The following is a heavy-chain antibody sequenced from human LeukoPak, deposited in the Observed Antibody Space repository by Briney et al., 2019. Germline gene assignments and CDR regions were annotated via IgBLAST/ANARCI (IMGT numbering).Heavy chain of an antibody. Sequence: ASVKVSCKASGYTFTSYAMHWVRQAPGQRLEGMGWINAGNGNTKYSQKFQGRVTITRDTSASTAYMELSSLRSEDTAVYYCALGYYNSSGYYLFDYWGQGTLATVSS. J-gene: IGHJ4*02. CDR3: ALGYYNSSGYYLFDY. CDR1: GYTFTSYA. D-gene: IGHD3-22*01. V-gene: IGHV1-3*01. CDR2: INAGNGNT.